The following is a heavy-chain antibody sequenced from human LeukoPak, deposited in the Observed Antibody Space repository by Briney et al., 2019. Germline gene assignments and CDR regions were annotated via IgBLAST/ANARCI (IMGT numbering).Heavy chain of an antibody. CDR2: MKQDGSEI. CDR3: ARDKIVGPTTLDY. J-gene: IGHJ4*02. CDR1: GFTFSSYA. D-gene: IGHD1-26*01. V-gene: IGHV3-7*01. Sequence: GGSLRLSCAASGFTFSSYAMSWVRQTPEKGLEWVANMKQDGSEIYYVDSVKGRFTISRDNAKNSLYLQMSSLRVDDTAVYYCARDKIVGPTTLDYWGQGTLVTVSS.